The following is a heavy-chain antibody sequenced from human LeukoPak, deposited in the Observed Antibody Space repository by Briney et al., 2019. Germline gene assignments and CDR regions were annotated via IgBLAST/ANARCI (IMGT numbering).Heavy chain of an antibody. CDR1: GFTFSSYS. CDR2: ISGSGTNT. J-gene: IGHJ4*02. Sequence: GGSLRLSCAASGFTFSSYSMNWVRQAPGKGLEWVSVISGSGTNTYYADSVKGRFTISRDNSKNTLYLQMNSLRAGDTAVYYCAKSFRSTSLDYWGQGTLVTVSS. D-gene: IGHD2-2*01. V-gene: IGHV3-23*01. CDR3: AKSFRSTSLDY.